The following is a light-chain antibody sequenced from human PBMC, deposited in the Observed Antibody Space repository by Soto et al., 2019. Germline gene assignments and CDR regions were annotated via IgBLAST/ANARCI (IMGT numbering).Light chain of an antibody. CDR3: CSYAGSSTFPYV. CDR1: SSDVGSYNL. Sequence: QCALTHPASGTGAPGRSITISCTRTSSDVGSYNLVSWYQQHPGKAPKLMIYEVSKRPSGVSNRFSGSKSGNTASLTISGLQADDEADYYCCSYAGSSTFPYVFGTGTKVTV. V-gene: IGLV2-23*02. J-gene: IGLJ1*01. CDR2: EVS.